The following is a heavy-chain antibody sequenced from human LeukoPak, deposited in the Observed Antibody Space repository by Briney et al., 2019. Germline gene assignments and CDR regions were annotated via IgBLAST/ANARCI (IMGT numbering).Heavy chain of an antibody. CDR1: GGSFSGYY. CDR3: ARRSGYSSGWFYKAHNWFDP. J-gene: IGHJ5*02. CDR2: INHSGST. V-gene: IGHV4-34*01. Sequence: SETLSLTCAVYGGSFSGYYWSWIRQPPGKGLEWIGEINHSGSTNYNPSLKSRVTISVDTSKNQFSLKLSSVTAADTAVYYCARRSGYSSGWFYKAHNWFDPWGQGTLVTVSS. D-gene: IGHD6-19*01.